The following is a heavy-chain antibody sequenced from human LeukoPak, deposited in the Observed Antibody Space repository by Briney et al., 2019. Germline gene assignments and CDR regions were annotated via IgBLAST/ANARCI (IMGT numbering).Heavy chain of an antibody. Sequence: ASVKVSCKASGYTFTGYYMHWVRQAPGQGLEWMGWINPNSGGTNYAQKFQGRVTMTRDTSISTAYMELSRLRSDDTAVYYCARDELWFGELSTNNWFDPWGQGTLVTVSS. CDR3: ARDELWFGELSTNNWFDP. J-gene: IGHJ5*02. CDR2: INPNSGGT. D-gene: IGHD3-10*01. CDR1: GYTFTGYY. V-gene: IGHV1-2*02.